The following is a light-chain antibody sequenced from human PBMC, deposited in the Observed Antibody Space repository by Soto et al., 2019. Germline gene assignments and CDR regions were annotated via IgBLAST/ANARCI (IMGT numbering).Light chain of an antibody. CDR2: GAS. V-gene: IGKV3-20*01. J-gene: IGKJ4*01. Sequence: DIVLTQSTGPLSLSPGERATLSCTSSQTVNSNYLAWYQQKPGQSPRLIISGASIRATGIPNRFSGSGSGTDFTLTISRLEPEDVAVYYCQQYATSPLTFGGGTKVDIK. CDR1: QTVNSNY. CDR3: QQYATSPLT.